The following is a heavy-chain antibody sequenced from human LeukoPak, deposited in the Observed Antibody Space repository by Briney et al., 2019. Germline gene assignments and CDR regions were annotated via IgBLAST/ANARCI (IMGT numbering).Heavy chain of an antibody. CDR3: ARGVMGRTIITTFYYFDS. Sequence: SETLSLTCTVSGGSISSYYWNWIRQPPGKGLEWIGYIYYSGSTNYNPSLKSRATISVDTSKNQFTLKLSSVTAADTAVYYCARGVMGRTIITTFYYFDSWGQGTLVTVSS. D-gene: IGHD2/OR15-2a*01. J-gene: IGHJ4*02. V-gene: IGHV4-59*01. CDR2: IYYSGST. CDR1: GGSISSYY.